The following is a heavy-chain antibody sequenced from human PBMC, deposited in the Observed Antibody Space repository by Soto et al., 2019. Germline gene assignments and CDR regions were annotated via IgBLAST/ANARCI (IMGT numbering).Heavy chain of an antibody. CDR1: GGSFSGYY. CDR2: INHSGST. D-gene: IGHD3-10*01. CDR3: ASFRYGSGT. J-gene: IGHJ5*02. Sequence: PSETLSLTCAVYGGSFSGYYWSWIRQPPGKGLEWIGEINHSGSTNYNPSLKSRVTISVDTSKDQFSLKLGSVTAADTAVYYCASFRYGSGTWGQGTLVTVSS. V-gene: IGHV4-34*01.